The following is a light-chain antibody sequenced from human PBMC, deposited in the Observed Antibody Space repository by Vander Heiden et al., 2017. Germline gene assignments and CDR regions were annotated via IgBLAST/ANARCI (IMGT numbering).Light chain of an antibody. CDR2: DTS. V-gene: IGKV3-11*01. CDR1: QSFSSY. Sequence: NVLKQSPDTLSLSQGERATLSCRASQSFSSYLAWYQQKPGHTPRLLIYDTSNRATRIPARFSGSGSGTDFTLTISSLEPEDFAVYYCQQGLTFGGGTRVEIK. CDR3: QQGLT. J-gene: IGKJ4*01.